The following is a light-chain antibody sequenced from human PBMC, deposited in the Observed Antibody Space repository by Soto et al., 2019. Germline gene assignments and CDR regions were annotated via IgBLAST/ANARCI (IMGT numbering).Light chain of an antibody. Sequence: QPVLTQPPSASGSPGRSVTISCTGTSSDIGGSNHVSWYQQHPGKAPKLIIYDISERPSGVPYRFSGSKSGNTASLTVSGLQAEDEADYYCSSYAGNDNCVFGTGTKVTVL. V-gene: IGLV2-8*01. CDR3: SSYAGNDNCV. CDR1: SSDIGGSNH. J-gene: IGLJ1*01. CDR2: DIS.